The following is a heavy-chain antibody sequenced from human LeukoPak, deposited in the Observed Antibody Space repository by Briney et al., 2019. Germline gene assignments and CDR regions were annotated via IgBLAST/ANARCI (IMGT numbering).Heavy chain of an antibody. Sequence: ASVKVSCKASGYTFTSYYMHWVRQAPGQGLEWMGIINPSGGSTSYAQKFQGRVTMTRDMSTSTVYMELSSLRSEDTAVYYCARVTTGPLTDYWGQGTLVTVSS. V-gene: IGHV1-46*01. D-gene: IGHD2/OR15-2a*01. CDR3: ARVTTGPLTDY. J-gene: IGHJ4*02. CDR2: INPSGGST. CDR1: GYTFTSYY.